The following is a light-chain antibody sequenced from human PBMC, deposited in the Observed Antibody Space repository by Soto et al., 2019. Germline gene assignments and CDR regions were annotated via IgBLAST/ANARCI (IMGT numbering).Light chain of an antibody. J-gene: IGKJ5*01. CDR3: QNYDTAPNP. CDR1: QGISNY. V-gene: IGKV1-27*01. CDR2: GAS. Sequence: DIQMTQSPSSLSASVGDRVTITCRASQGISNYLAWYQQKPGKVPKILIYGASTLQSGVPSRFTGSGSGTDFTLTIVSLQPEDAATYYCQNYDTAPNPFGQGTRLEIK.